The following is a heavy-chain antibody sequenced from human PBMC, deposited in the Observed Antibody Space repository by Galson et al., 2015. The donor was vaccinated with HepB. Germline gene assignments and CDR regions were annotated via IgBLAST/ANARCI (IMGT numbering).Heavy chain of an antibody. CDR2: ISWDGGST. Sequence: SLRLSCAASGFTFDDYTMHWVRQAPGKGLEWVSLISWDGGSTYYADSVKGRFTISRDNSKNTLYLQMNSLRAEDTAVYYCAKDLNDYDIISDYYFDYWGQGTLVTVSS. CDR3: AKDLNDYDIISDYYFDY. D-gene: IGHD3-22*01. V-gene: IGHV3-43*01. CDR1: GFTFDDYT. J-gene: IGHJ4*02.